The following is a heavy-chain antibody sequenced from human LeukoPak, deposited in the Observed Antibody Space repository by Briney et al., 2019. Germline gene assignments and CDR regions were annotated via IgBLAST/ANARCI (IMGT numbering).Heavy chain of an antibody. CDR3: ARALAQGGSFDLYYFDS. V-gene: IGHV1-18*01. Sequence: ASVKVSCKTSGYTSTTYGISWVRQAPGQGLEWMEWTYNTYTHYAQTLRDRLTMTTDTSTSTSYMELRSLRSDDTAVYYCARALAQGGSFDLYYFDSWGQGSLVTVSS. CDR1: GYTSTTYG. D-gene: IGHD3-9*01. J-gene: IGHJ4*02. CDR2: TYNTYT.